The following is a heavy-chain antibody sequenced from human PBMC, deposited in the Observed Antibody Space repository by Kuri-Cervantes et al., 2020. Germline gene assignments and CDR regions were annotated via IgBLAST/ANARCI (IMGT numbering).Heavy chain of an antibody. CDR2: IYSGGST. CDR1: GFTVSSNY. D-gene: IGHD3-10*01. Sequence: GESLKISCAASGFTVSSNYMSWVRQAPGKGLEWVSVIYSGGSTYYADSVKGRFTISRDNSKNTLYLQMNSLRAEDTAVYYCARSRGFRANYYYGMDVWGQGATVTVSS. CDR3: ARSRGFRANYYYGMDV. V-gene: IGHV3-53*01. J-gene: IGHJ6*02.